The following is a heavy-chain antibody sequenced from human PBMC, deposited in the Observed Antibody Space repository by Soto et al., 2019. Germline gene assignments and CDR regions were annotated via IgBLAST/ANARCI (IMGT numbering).Heavy chain of an antibody. CDR3: ARRGDGDALEI. D-gene: IGHD7-27*01. Sequence: QVQLVQSGAEVKKPGASVKVSCKASGYTFTPYAMHWVRQAPGQRLEWMGWFSPDTANRKYSHKLQDRVTITGDTSACTVYMELSSLRSEDRVVYYCARRGDGDALEIWGQGTMVNVST. V-gene: IGHV1-3*01. CDR1: GYTFTPYA. J-gene: IGHJ3*02. CDR2: FSPDTANR.